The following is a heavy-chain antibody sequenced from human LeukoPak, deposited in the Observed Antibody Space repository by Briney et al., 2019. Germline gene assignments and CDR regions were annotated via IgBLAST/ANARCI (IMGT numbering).Heavy chain of an antibody. CDR2: IYYSGST. V-gene: IGHV4-39*07. D-gene: IGHD5-24*01. J-gene: IGHJ4*02. CDR3: ARGRIYGYNFRSFDY. CDR1: GGSISSSSYY. Sequence: SETLSLTCTASGGSISSSSYYWGWIRQPPGKGMGWIGSIYYSGSTYYNPSLKCRATLSVDKLMNQLCLKLNSVTVADTAGYFGARGRIYGYNFRSFDYWGQGTLVAVSS.